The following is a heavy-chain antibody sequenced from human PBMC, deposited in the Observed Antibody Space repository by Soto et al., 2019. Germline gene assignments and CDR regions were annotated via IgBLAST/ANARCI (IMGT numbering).Heavy chain of an antibody. J-gene: IGHJ4*02. V-gene: IGHV3-11*06. CDR3: ATERWLQSTEGDYFDY. CDR2: ISSSSSYT. D-gene: IGHD5-12*01. CDR1: GFTFSDYY. Sequence: QVQLVESGGGLVKPGGSLRLSCAASGFTFSDYYMSWIRQAPGKGLEWVSYISSSSSYTNYADSVKGRFTISRDNAKNSLYLQMNSLRAEYTAVYYCATERWLQSTEGDYFDYWGQGTLVTVSS.